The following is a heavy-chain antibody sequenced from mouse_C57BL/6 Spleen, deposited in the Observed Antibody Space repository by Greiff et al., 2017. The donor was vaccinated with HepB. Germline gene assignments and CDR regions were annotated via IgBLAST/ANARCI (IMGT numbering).Heavy chain of an antibody. V-gene: IGHV1-82*01. Sequence: QVQLQQSGPELVKPGASVKISCKASGYAFSSSWVNWVKQRPGRGLEWIGRIYPGDGDTNYNGKFKGKATLTADKSSSTAYMQLSSLTSEDSAVYFCARGGPMDYWGQGTSVTVSS. CDR1: GYAFSSSW. CDR3: ARGGPMDY. CDR2: IYPGDGDT. J-gene: IGHJ4*01.